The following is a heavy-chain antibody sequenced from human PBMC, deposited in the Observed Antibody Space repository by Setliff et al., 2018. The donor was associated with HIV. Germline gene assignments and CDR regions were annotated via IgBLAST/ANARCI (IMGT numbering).Heavy chain of an antibody. Sequence: SVKVSCKASGGTFSGYAFSWVRQAPGQGLDWMGGIIPIFGSPTYAQRFQGRLTITADESTSTAYMELSSLRSEDTAVYDCAIDVIGGWLRPMPDYWGPGTLVTVSS. CDR1: GGTFSGYA. CDR3: AIDVIGGWLRPMPDY. J-gene: IGHJ4*02. D-gene: IGHD5-12*01. V-gene: IGHV1-69*13. CDR2: IIPIFGSP.